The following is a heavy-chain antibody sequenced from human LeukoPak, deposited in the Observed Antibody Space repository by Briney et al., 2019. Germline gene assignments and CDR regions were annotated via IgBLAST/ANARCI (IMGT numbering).Heavy chain of an antibody. Sequence: SETLSLTCTVSGGSISSSSYYWGCIRQPPGKGLEWIGSIYYSGSTYYNPSLKSRVTISVDTSKVQFSLKLSSVTAADTAVYYCARQAAVVVIHWFDPWGQGTLVTVSS. D-gene: IGHD3-22*01. J-gene: IGHJ5*02. CDR2: IYYSGST. CDR1: GGSISSSSYY. V-gene: IGHV4-39*01. CDR3: ARQAAVVVIHWFDP.